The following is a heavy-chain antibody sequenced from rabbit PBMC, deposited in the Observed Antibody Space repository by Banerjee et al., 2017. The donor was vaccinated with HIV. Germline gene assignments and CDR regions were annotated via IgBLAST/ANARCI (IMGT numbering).Heavy chain of an antibody. CDR1: GFDFSRTG. Sequence: QEQLVESGGGLVQPGGSLKLSCKASGFDFSRTGVSWVRQAPGKGLEWIGSISTSSSRNAYATWAKGRFTISKTSSTTVTLQMTTLTAADTATYFCAGDHAISGYRFNLWGQGTLVTVS. CDR3: AGDHAISGYRFNL. V-gene: IGHV1S45*01. CDR2: ISTSSSRN. J-gene: IGHJ4*01. D-gene: IGHD1-1*01.